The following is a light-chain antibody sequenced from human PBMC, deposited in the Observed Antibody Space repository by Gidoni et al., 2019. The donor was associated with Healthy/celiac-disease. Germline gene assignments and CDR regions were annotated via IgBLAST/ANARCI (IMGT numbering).Light chain of an antibody. CDR3: QQYGSSPPALT. Sequence: EIVLTPSPGTLSLSPGERATLSCRASQSVSSSYLAWYQQKPGQAPRLLIYGASSRATGIPDRFSGSGSGIDFTLTISRLEPEDFAVYYCQQYGSSPPALTFGGGTKVEIK. CDR2: GAS. J-gene: IGKJ4*01. CDR1: QSVSSSY. V-gene: IGKV3-20*01.